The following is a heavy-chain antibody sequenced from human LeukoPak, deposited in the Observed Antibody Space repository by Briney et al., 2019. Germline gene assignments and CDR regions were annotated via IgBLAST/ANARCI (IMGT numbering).Heavy chain of an antibody. V-gene: IGHV3-74*01. D-gene: IGHD5-12*01. CDR1: GFTFSSYW. J-gene: IGHJ4*02. Sequence: PAGSLRLSCSASGFTFSSYWMHWVRQAPGKGLVWVSRIKADDYSTDYADSVKGRFTISRDNARNTLYLQMNSLTAEDTAVYYCTTIRPDYWGRGTLVTVSS. CDR3: TTIRPDY. CDR2: IKADDYST.